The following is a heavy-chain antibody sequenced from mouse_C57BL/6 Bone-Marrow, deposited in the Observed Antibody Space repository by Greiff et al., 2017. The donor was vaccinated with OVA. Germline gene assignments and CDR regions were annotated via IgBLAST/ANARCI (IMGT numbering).Heavy chain of an antibody. J-gene: IGHJ3*01. Sequence: EVQGVESGGDLVKPGGSLKLSCAASGFTFSSYGMSWVRQTPDKRLEWVATISSGGSYTYYPASVKGRFTISRDNAKNTLYLQMSSLKSEDTAMYYCARKGLRRSWFAYWGQGTLVTVSA. D-gene: IGHD2-4*01. CDR3: ARKGLRRSWFAY. V-gene: IGHV5-6*01. CDR2: ISSGGSYT. CDR1: GFTFSSYG.